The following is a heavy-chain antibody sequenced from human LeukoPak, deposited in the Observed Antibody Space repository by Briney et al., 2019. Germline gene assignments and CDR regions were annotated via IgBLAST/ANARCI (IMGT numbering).Heavy chain of an antibody. CDR3: ATSGGSYWS. Sequence: PGGSLRFSCAASGCTFSSYAMSWVRQAPGKGLEWVSGISGRDSTTYYADSVKGRFTISRENSKNTLYLQMNSLRAEDTAVYYCATSGGSYWSWGQGTLVTVSS. D-gene: IGHD1-26*01. CDR1: GCTFSSYA. CDR2: ISGRDSTT. J-gene: IGHJ5*02. V-gene: IGHV3-23*01.